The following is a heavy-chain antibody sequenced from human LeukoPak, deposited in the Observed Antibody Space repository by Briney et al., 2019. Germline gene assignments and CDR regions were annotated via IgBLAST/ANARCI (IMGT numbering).Heavy chain of an antibody. CDR3: AKIAAAGYSYHYMDV. CDR2: ISGSGGNT. D-gene: IGHD6-13*01. CDR1: GFSFSSYA. V-gene: IGHV3-23*01. Sequence: GGSLRLSCAASGFSFSSYAMTWVRQAPGKGLEWVSGISGSGGNTYYADSVKGRFTISRDNSRKTLYLQMRNLRAEDTAVYYCAKIAAAGYSYHYMDVWGKGTTVTVSS. J-gene: IGHJ6*03.